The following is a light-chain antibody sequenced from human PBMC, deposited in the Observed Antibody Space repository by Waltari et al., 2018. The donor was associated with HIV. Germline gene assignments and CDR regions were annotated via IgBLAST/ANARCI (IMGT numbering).Light chain of an antibody. Sequence: QSALTQPASVSGSPGQSITISCTGTSNDVGGYNYVSWYQQHPGKAPKLMIYDVTTRPSGVSERFSGSKSGNTASLTISVLQAEDEADYYCSSYTKTLYLIFGGGTKLTVL. CDR2: DVT. CDR1: SNDVGGYNY. J-gene: IGLJ2*01. V-gene: IGLV2-14*03. CDR3: SSYTKTLYLI.